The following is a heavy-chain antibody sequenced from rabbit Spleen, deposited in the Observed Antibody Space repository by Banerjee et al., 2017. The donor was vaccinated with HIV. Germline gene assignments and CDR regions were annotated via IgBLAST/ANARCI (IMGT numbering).Heavy chain of an antibody. J-gene: IGHJ3*01. CDR1: GFDLSSYYY. D-gene: IGHD2-1*01. CDR2: IYGGSSGST. CDR3: ARESDSDDHGDLDL. V-gene: IGHV1S45*01. Sequence: QEQLVESGGGLVKPGASLTLTCTASGFDLSSYYYMCWVRHAPGKGLEWIACIYGGSSGSTYYASWAKGRFTISKTSSTTVTLQMPSLTAADTATYFCARESDSDDHGDLDLWGQGTLVTVS.